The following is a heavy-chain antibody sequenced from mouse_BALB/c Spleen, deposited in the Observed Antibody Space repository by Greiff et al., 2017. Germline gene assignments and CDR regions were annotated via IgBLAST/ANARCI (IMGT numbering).Heavy chain of an antibody. J-gene: IGHJ3*01. CDR2: ISSGGGST. D-gene: IGHD6-1*01. Sequence: EVQVVESGGGLVKPGGSLKLSCAASGFAFSSYDMSWVRQTPEKRLEWVAYISSGGGSTYYPDTVKGRFTISRDNAKNTLYLQMSSLKSEDTAMYYCARHDNDWFAYWGQGTLVTVSA. CDR3: ARHDNDWFAY. CDR1: GFAFSSYD. V-gene: IGHV5-12-1*01.